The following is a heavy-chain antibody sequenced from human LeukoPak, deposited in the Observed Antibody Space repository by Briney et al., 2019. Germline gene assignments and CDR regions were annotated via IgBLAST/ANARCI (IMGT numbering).Heavy chain of an antibody. V-gene: IGHV3-66*01. CDR3: ARGSDGWFAFDY. CDR2: IYSTGGK. J-gene: IGHJ4*02. Sequence: GGSLGLSCAASEFTVSTNYMSWVRQAPGKGLEWVSIIYSTGGKYYADSVKGRFTISRDNSKHTLYLQMNSLRVEDTAVYYCARGSDGWFAFDYWGQGILVTVSS. D-gene: IGHD6-19*01. CDR1: EFTVSTNY.